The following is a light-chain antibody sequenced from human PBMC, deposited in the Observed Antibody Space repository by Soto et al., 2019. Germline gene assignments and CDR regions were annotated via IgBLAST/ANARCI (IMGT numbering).Light chain of an antibody. J-gene: IGLJ3*02. Sequence: QSVLTQPRSVSGSPGQSVTISCTGTSSDVGGYNYVSWYQQYPGKAPKVIIYDVSKRPSGVPDRFSGSKSGNTASLTISGLQAEDEADYYCCSYAGTYTPWVFGGGTKVTVL. CDR1: SSDVGGYNY. CDR2: DVS. V-gene: IGLV2-11*01. CDR3: CSYAGTYTPWV.